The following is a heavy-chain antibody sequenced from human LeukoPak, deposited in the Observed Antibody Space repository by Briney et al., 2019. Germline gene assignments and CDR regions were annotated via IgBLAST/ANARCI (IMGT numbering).Heavy chain of an antibody. V-gene: IGHV3-23*01. CDR1: GFTFNTHA. J-gene: IGHJ4*02. D-gene: IGHD2/OR15-2a*01. CDR2: ISGSGGST. CDR3: AKSPLDYCSDTTCHLYLDN. Sequence: GGSLRLSCAASGFTFNTHAMNWVRQAPGKGLEWVSGISGSGGSTYYADAVKGRFTISRDNSQSTLFLQMNSLRADDTAVYFCAKSPLDYCSDTTCHLYLDNWAQVPLVTVSS.